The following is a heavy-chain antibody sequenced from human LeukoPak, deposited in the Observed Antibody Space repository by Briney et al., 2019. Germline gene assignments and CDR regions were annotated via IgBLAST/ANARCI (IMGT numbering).Heavy chain of an antibody. CDR3: AREGSSDFYMDV. CDR1: GFTFSSYA. J-gene: IGHJ6*03. D-gene: IGHD6-25*01. Sequence: GGSLRLSCAASGFTFSSYAMHWVRQAPGKGLEWVAVISYDGSNKYYADSVKGRFTISRDNSKNTLYLQMNSLRAEDTAVYYCAREGSSDFYMDVWGKGTTVTVSS. CDR2: ISYDGSNK. V-gene: IGHV3-30*04.